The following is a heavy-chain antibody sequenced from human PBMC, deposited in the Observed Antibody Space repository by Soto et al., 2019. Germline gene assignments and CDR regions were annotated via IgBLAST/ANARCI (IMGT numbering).Heavy chain of an antibody. Sequence: ASVKVSCKASGYTFTSYGISWVRQAPGQGLEWMGWISAYNGNTNYAQKLQGRVTMTTDTSTSTAYMELRSLRSDDTAVYYCARDPRTTDCDFWSGYSFFDYWGQGTLVTVSS. V-gene: IGHV1-18*01. CDR2: ISAYNGNT. CDR3: ARDPRTTDCDFWSGYSFFDY. CDR1: GYTFTSYG. D-gene: IGHD3-3*01. J-gene: IGHJ4*02.